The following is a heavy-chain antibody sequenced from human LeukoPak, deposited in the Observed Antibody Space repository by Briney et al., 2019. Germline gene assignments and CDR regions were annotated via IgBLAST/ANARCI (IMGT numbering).Heavy chain of an antibody. D-gene: IGHD3-3*01. CDR2: ISSSSSTI. J-gene: IGHJ4*02. Sequence: GGSLRLSCAASGFTFSSYSMNWVRQAPGKGLEWVSYISSSSSTIYYVDSVKGRFTISRDNAKNSLYLQMNSLRAEDTAVYYCARASIRFLEWLLSYFDYWGQGTLVTVSS. CDR1: GFTFSSYS. V-gene: IGHV3-48*01. CDR3: ARASIRFLEWLLSYFDY.